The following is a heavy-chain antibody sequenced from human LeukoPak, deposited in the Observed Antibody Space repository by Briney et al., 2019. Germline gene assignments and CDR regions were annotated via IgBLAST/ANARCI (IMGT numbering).Heavy chain of an antibody. Sequence: GGSLRLSCAASGFTFSSYGMHWVRQAPGKGLERVAFIRNDGSNKYYADSVKGRFTISRENSKNTLYLQMNSLRAEDTAVYYCAKLFGELFTDWFDPWGQGTLVTVSS. CDR2: IRNDGSNK. V-gene: IGHV3-30*02. J-gene: IGHJ5*02. CDR1: GFTFSSYG. CDR3: AKLFGELFTDWFDP. D-gene: IGHD3-10*02.